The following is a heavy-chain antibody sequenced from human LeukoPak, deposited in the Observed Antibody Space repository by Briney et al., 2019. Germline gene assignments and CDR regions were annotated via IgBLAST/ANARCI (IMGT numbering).Heavy chain of an antibody. Sequence: PGGSLRLSCAAPEFTVRSNSMTWVRQAPGKGLEWVSVIYTGGGTHYADSVRGRFTISRDNSKHTLFLQMNSLRAEDTAVYYCVRRHYYASGGGYRPFDDWGQGIWVVVSS. CDR2: IYTGGGT. CDR3: VRRHYYASGGGYRPFDD. D-gene: IGHD2-15*01. V-gene: IGHV3-66*04. J-gene: IGHJ4*02. CDR1: EFTVRSNS.